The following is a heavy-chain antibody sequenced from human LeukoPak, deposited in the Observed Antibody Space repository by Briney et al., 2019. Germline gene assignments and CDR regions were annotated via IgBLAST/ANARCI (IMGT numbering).Heavy chain of an antibody. CDR1: GFTFSSYA. CDR2: ISGSGGST. D-gene: IGHD4-11*01. Sequence: GGSLRLSCAASGFTFSSYAMSWVRQAPGKGLEWVSAISGSGGSTYYADSVKGRFTISRDNSKNTLYLQVNSLRAEDTAVYYCAKCPDYSNVQLFDYWGQGTLVTVSS. J-gene: IGHJ4*02. CDR3: AKCPDYSNVQLFDY. V-gene: IGHV3-23*01.